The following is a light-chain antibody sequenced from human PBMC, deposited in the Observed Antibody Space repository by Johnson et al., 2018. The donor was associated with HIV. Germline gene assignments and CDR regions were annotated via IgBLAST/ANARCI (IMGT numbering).Light chain of an antibody. CDR1: YSNIGNNY. CDR3: GTWDSSLSAGV. J-gene: IGLJ1*01. Sequence: QSVLTQPPSVSAAPGQKVTISCSGSYSNIGNNYVSWYQQVPGTAPKLLIYDNDKRPSGIPDLFSASKSGTSATLGITGLQTGDEADYYCGTWDSSLSAGVFGAGTKVTVL. V-gene: IGLV1-51*01. CDR2: DND.